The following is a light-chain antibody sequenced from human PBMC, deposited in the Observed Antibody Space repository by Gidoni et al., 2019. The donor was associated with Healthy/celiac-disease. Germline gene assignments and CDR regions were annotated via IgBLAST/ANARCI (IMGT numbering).Light chain of an antibody. CDR3: YSTDSSGMGV. Sequence: SYELTQPPSVSVSPGQTARITCSGDAFPKKYAYWYQQKSGQAPVLVIYEDSKRPSGIPERFSGSSSGTMATLTISGAQVEDEADYYCYSTDSSGMGVFGGGTKLTVL. CDR2: EDS. CDR1: AFPKKY. J-gene: IGLJ2*01. V-gene: IGLV3-10*01.